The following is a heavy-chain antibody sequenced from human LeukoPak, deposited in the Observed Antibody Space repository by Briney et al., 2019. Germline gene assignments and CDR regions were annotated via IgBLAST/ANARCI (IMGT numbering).Heavy chain of an antibody. CDR2: IIPIFVTA. CDR3: ARGLGYCSGGSCYSAFDY. CDR1: GGTFNSYA. Sequence: ASVKVSCKASGGTFNSYAISWVGQAPGQGVEWMGGIIPIFVTANYAQKFQGRVTITADESTSTAYMELSSLRSEDTAVYYCARGLGYCSGGSCYSAFDYWGQGTLVTVSS. D-gene: IGHD2-15*01. V-gene: IGHV1-69*13. J-gene: IGHJ4*02.